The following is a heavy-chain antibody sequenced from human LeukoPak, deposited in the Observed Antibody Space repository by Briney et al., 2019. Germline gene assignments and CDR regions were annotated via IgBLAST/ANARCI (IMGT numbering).Heavy chain of an antibody. J-gene: IGHJ5*02. CDR1: GYTLTGYY. CDR2: INPNSGGT. Sequence: ASVKVSCKASGYTLTGYYMHWVRQAPGQGLEWMGWINPNSGGTNYAQKFQGRVTMTRDTSISTAYMELSRLRSDDTAVYYCAREVVIAAAGSVNWFDPWGQGTLVTVSS. V-gene: IGHV1-2*02. CDR3: AREVVIAAAGSVNWFDP. D-gene: IGHD6-13*01.